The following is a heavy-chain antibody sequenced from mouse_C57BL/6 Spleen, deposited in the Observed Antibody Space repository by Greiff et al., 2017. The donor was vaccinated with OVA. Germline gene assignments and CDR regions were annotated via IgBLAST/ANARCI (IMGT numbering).Heavy chain of an antibody. CDR1: GYTFTDYN. Sequence: EVKLVESGPELVKPGASVKMSCKASGYTFTDYNMHWVKQSHGKSLEWIGYINPNNGGTSYNQKFKGKATLTVNKSSSTAYMELRSLTSEDSAVYYCARSPYYYGSATDYWGQGTTLTVSS. CDR3: ARSPYYYGSATDY. J-gene: IGHJ2*01. CDR2: INPNNGGT. V-gene: IGHV1-22*01. D-gene: IGHD1-1*01.